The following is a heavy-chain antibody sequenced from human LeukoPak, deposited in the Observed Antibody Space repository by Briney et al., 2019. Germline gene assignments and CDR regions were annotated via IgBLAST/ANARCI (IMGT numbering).Heavy chain of an antibody. CDR1: GETFSGYF. CDR2: INHSGSTS. Sequence: SETLSLTCAVYGETFSGYFWNWIRQPPGKGLEWIGEINHSGSTSNHNPSLKSRVTMSVDTSKNQFSLKLSSVTAADTAVYYCARKSGYARDYWGQGNLVTVSS. V-gene: IGHV4-34*01. CDR3: ARKSGYARDY. J-gene: IGHJ4*02. D-gene: IGHD5-12*01.